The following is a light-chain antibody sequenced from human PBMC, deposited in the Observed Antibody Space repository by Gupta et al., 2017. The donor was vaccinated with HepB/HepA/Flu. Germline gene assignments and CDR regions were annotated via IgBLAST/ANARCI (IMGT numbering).Light chain of an antibody. V-gene: IGLV3-21*01. CDR3: QVWDSDDTYPV. Sequence: SFAVSQPTSESVAPGQTARITCAGNNIGEKLLQWYQKGPAQAPVLVLHSNNDRPSGITERLSASNAENTATLTISRVEAGDEAYYYCQVWDSDDTYPVFGGGTTLTVL. CDR1: NIGEKL. CDR2: SNN. J-gene: IGLJ3*02.